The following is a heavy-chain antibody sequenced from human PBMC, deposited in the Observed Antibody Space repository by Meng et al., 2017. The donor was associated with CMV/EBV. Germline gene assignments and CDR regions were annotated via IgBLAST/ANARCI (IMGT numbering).Heavy chain of an antibody. CDR1: GFTFSSYA. V-gene: IGHV3-23*01. Sequence: GGSLRLSCAASGFTFSSYAMSGVRQAPGKGLEWVSAISGSGGSTYYADSVKGRFTISRDNSKNTLYLQMNSLRAEDTAVYYCAKDLISTYYYDSSGSYWGQGTLVTVSS. CDR2: ISGSGGST. D-gene: IGHD3-22*01. J-gene: IGHJ4*02. CDR3: AKDLISTYYYDSSGSY.